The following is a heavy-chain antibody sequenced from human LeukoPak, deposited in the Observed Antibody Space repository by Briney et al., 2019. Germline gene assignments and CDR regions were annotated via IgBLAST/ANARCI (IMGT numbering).Heavy chain of an antibody. CDR2: INHSGST. V-gene: IGHV4-34*01. J-gene: IGHJ1*01. CDR1: GGSFSGYY. D-gene: IGHD5-18*01. CDR3: ASSVTLGYSYGPEYFQH. Sequence: SETLSLTCAVYGGSFSGYYWSWIRQPPGKGLEWIGEINHSGSTNYNPSLKSRVTISVDTSKNQFSLKLSSVTAADTAVYYCASSVTLGYSYGPEYFQHWGQGTLVTVSS.